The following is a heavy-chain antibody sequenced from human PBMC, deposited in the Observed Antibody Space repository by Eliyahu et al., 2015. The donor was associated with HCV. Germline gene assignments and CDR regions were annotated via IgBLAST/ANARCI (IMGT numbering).Heavy chain of an antibody. V-gene: IGHV3-30*04. Sequence: QVQLVESGGGVIQPGRSLRLXCAAXGFTSXSYAMHWXRQAPGKGLXWVAVISYDGSNKYYADSVKGRFTISRDNSKNTLYLQMNSLRAEDTAVYYCAREEQQLVHYFDYWGQGTLVTVSS. CDR2: ISYDGSNK. CDR1: GFTSXSYA. J-gene: IGHJ4*02. D-gene: IGHD6-13*01. CDR3: AREEQQLVHYFDY.